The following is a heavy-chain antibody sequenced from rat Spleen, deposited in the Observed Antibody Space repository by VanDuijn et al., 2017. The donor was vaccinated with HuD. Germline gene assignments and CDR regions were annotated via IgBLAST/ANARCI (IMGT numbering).Heavy chain of an antibody. CDR1: GFTFSNYY. D-gene: IGHD4-3*01. J-gene: IGHJ2*01. Sequence: EVQLVESGGGLVQPGRSMKLSCAASGFTFSNYYMAWVRQAPTKGLEWVASISTGGGNTYYRDSVKGRFTISRDNAKNTLYLQVDSLRSEDTATYYCARPSDRYSSGYSYYFEHWGQGVMVTVSS. V-gene: IGHV5-25*01. CDR2: ISTGGGNT. CDR3: ARPSDRYSSGYSYYFEH.